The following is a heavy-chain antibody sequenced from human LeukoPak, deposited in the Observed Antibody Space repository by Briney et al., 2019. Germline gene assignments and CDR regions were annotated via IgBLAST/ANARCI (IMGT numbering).Heavy chain of an antibody. J-gene: IGHJ4*02. Sequence: SETLSLTCAVYGGSFSGYYWSWIRQPPGKGLEWIGEINHSGSTNYNPSLKSRVTISVDTSKNQFSLKLSSVTAADTAVYYCALGGYCSSTSCLADYWGQGTLVTVSS. D-gene: IGHD2-2*01. V-gene: IGHV4-34*01. CDR1: GGSFSGYY. CDR3: ALGGYCSSTSCLADY. CDR2: INHSGST.